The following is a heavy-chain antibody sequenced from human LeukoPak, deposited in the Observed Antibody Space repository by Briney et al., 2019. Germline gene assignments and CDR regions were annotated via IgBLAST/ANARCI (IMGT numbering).Heavy chain of an antibody. J-gene: IGHJ5*02. D-gene: IGHD2-2*02. V-gene: IGHV1-18*01. CDR3: ARDHCSSTSCYIWFDP. CDR1: GYTFTSYG. CDR2: ISAYNGNT. Sequence: GASVKVSCKASGYTFTSYGISWVRQAPGQGLEGMGWISAYNGNTNYAQKLQGRVTMTTDTSTSTAYMELRSLRSDDTAVYYCARDHCSSTSCYIWFDPWGQGTLVTVSS.